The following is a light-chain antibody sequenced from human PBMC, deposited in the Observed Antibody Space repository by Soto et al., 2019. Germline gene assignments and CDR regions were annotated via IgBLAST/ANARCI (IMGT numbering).Light chain of an antibody. CDR2: STS. CDR1: QGISSW. V-gene: IGKV1-12*01. J-gene: IGKJ3*01. Sequence: DIHMTQSPSSVSASVGDRVTITCRASQGISSWLAWYQHKRGTAPKLLIYSTSSLHIGVPPRFRGSGSGTDFTLTITSLQSEDFATYYCQQTHSFPFTFGPGTKVDVK. CDR3: QQTHSFPFT.